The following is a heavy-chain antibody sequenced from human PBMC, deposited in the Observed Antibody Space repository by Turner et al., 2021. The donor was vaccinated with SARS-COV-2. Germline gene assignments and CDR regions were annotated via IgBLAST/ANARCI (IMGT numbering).Heavy chain of an antibody. CDR2: ISAGGTV. CDR1: GFSFSVYS. CDR3: ARNPAVTGSGWGRPLDS. J-gene: IGHJ4*02. D-gene: IGHD6-19*01. Sequence: EVQPLEAGGGLVEPGGSLILSCAASGFSFSVYSMNWVRQARGEGPEWISYISAGGTVEHGGSVKGRFTITRENAKNSLYLQMNSLRLDDTAMYYCARNPAVTGSGWGRPLDSWGQGTLVTVSS. V-gene: IGHV3-48*01.